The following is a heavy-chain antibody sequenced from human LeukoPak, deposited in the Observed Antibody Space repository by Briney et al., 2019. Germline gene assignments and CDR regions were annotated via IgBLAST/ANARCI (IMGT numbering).Heavy chain of an antibody. CDR1: GFTIRSYT. J-gene: IGHJ5*02. V-gene: IGHV3-21*06. Sequence: GGSLRLSCAASGFTIRSYTVHWVRQAPGKGLDWVSSINSRSDTIFYAPSVKGRFTISRDNAKNSLYLQLNSLRDEDTAIYYCARDVMVRNWFDPWGQGTLVTVSS. CDR2: INSRSDTI. CDR3: ARDVMVRNWFDP. D-gene: IGHD3-10*01.